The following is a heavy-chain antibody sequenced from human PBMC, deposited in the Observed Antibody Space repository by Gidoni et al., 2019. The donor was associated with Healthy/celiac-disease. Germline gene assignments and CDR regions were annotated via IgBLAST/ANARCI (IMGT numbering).Heavy chain of an antibody. CDR1: GGSISSSSYY. D-gene: IGHD3-9*01. Sequence: QLQLQESGPGLVKPSETLSLTCTVSGGSISSSSYYWGWIRQPPGKGLEWIGSIYYSGSTYYNPSLKSRVTISVDTSKNQFSLKLSSVTAADTAVYYCARHRGSLAGTISPDFDYWGQGTLVTVSS. CDR2: IYYSGST. J-gene: IGHJ4*02. V-gene: IGHV4-39*01. CDR3: ARHRGSLAGTISPDFDY.